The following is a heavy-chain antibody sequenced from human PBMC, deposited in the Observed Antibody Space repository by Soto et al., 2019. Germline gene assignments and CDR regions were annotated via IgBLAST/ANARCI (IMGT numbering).Heavy chain of an antibody. J-gene: IGHJ4*02. CDR3: AKREGNTYGLFH. Sequence: EVQLVESGGGLVQPGGSLRLSCAASGFSFSSYWIHWVRQAPGKGLVWVSRIKTDGSSTDYADSVKGRFTISGDNAKNTLYLQMNSLRAEDTAVYYCAKREGNTYGLFHWGQGTLVTVSS. V-gene: IGHV3-74*01. CDR1: GFSFSSYW. CDR2: IKTDGSST. D-gene: IGHD5-18*01.